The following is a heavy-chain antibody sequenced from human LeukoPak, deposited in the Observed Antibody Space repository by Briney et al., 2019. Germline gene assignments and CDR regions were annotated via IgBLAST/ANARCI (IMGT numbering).Heavy chain of an antibody. D-gene: IGHD3-22*01. CDR1: GYTFTSYY. V-gene: IGHV1-18*04. Sequence: ASVKVSCKASGYTFTSYYMHWVRQAPGQGLEWMGWISAYNGNTNYAQKLQGRVTMTTDTSTSTAYMELRSLRSDDTAVYYCARAPYYYDSSGPQLLGYYFDYWGQGTLVTVSS. CDR2: ISAYNGNT. CDR3: ARAPYYYDSSGPQLLGYYFDY. J-gene: IGHJ4*02.